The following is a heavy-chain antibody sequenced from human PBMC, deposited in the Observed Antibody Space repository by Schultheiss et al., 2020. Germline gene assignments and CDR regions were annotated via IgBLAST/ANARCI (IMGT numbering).Heavy chain of an antibody. J-gene: IGHJ4*02. V-gene: IGHV3-30*04. Sequence: GGSLRLSCAASGFTFSSYAMNWVRQAPGKGLEWVAVISYDGSNKYYADSVKGRFTISRDNSKNTLYLQMNSLRAEDTAVYYCARGRAVRFDYWGQGTLVNVYS. CDR2: ISYDGSNK. D-gene: IGHD6-19*01. CDR1: GFTFSSYA. CDR3: ARGRAVRFDY.